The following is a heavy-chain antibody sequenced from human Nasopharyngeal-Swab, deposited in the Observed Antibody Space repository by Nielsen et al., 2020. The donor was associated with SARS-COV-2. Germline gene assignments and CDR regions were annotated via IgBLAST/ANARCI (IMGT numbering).Heavy chain of an antibody. V-gene: IGHV3-21*04. CDR3: AKGYGSGSYPDSLDV. CDR2: ISSSSSYI. Sequence: GESLKISCAASGFTFSSYSMNWVRQAPGKGLEWVSSISSSSSYIYYADSVKGRFTISRDNSKNTLYLQMNSLRAEDTAVYYCAKGYGSGSYPDSLDVWGKGTTVTVSS. J-gene: IGHJ6*04. CDR1: GFTFSSYS. D-gene: IGHD3-10*01.